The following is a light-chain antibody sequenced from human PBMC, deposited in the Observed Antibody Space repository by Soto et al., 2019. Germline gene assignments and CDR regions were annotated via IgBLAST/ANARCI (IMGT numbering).Light chain of an antibody. CDR1: QAISSH. CDR3: QQLNSYPLT. V-gene: IGKV1-9*01. Sequence: DIQLTLSPSFLSASVGGRVTITCRASQAISSHLAWYQQKPGKAPNLLIYGASTLQSGVPSRFSGSGSGTQFTLTISSLQPEDFATYYCQQLNSYPLTFGPGTTVDIK. J-gene: IGKJ3*01. CDR2: GAS.